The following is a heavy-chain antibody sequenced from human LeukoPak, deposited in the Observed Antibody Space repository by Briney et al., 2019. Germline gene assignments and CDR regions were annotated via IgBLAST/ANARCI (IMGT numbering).Heavy chain of an antibody. CDR1: GGSISSYF. V-gene: IGHV4-59*08. D-gene: IGHD6-6*01. J-gene: IGHJ5*02. CDR3: ARRDIAARLNWFDP. CDR2: IYFSGST. Sequence: SETLSLTCTVSGGSISSYFWSWIRQPPGKGLEWIGHIYFSGSTNYNPSLKSRVTISVDTSKNQFSLKLSSVTAADTAVYYCARRDIAARLNWFDPWGQGTLVTVSS.